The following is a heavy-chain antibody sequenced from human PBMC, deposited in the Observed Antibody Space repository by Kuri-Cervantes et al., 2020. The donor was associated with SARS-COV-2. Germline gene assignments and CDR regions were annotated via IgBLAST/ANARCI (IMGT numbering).Heavy chain of an antibody. J-gene: IGHJ3*02. Sequence: GESLKISCAASRFTFSSYAMHWVRQAPGKGLELVAVISYDGSNKYYADSVKGRFTISRDNSKNTLYLQMNSLRAEDTAVYYCARPQGYCSGGSCPDAFDIWGQGTMVTVSS. D-gene: IGHD2-15*01. V-gene: IGHV3-30-3*01. CDR2: ISYDGSNK. CDR3: ARPQGYCSGGSCPDAFDI. CDR1: RFTFSSYA.